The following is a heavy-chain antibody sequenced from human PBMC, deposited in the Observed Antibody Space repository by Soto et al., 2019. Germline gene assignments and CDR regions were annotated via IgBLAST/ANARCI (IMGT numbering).Heavy chain of an antibody. D-gene: IGHD2-15*01. Sequence: GGSLRLSCAASGFTFTKAWMSWVRQAPGKGLEWVGRIKSKTDGGTTDYAAPVKGRFTISRDDSKNTLYLQMNSLKTEDTAVYYCTTEGPGYGSGGSCYAIDYWGQGTLVTVSS. CDR2: IKSKTDGGTT. CDR1: GFTFTKAW. V-gene: IGHV3-15*01. CDR3: TTEGPGYGSGGSCYAIDY. J-gene: IGHJ4*02.